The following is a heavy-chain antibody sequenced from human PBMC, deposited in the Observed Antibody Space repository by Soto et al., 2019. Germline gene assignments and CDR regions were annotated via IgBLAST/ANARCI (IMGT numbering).Heavy chain of an antibody. D-gene: IGHD4-17*01. CDR2: ISSSSSYI. CDR1: GFTFSSYS. J-gene: IGHJ4*02. V-gene: IGHV3-21*01. Sequence: EVQLVESGGGLVKPGGSLRLSCAASGFTFSSYSMNWVRQAPGKGLEWVSSISSSSSYIYYADSVKGRFTISRDNAKNSLYLQMNSLRAEDTAVYYCARDSHDYGDPLFDYWGQGTLVTVSS. CDR3: ARDSHDYGDPLFDY.